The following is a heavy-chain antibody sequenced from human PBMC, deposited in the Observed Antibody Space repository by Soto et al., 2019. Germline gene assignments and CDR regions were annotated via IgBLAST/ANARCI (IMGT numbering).Heavy chain of an antibody. V-gene: IGHV3-23*01. CDR1: GFTFSSYA. CDR3: AKASYSSSWYSWGDY. CDR2: ISGSGGST. Sequence: GGSLRLSCAASGFTFSSYAMSWVRQAPGKGLEWVSAISGSGGSTYNADSVKGRFTISRDNSKNTLYLQMNSLRAEDTAVYYCAKASYSSSWYSWGDYWGQGTLVTVSS. D-gene: IGHD6-13*01. J-gene: IGHJ4*02.